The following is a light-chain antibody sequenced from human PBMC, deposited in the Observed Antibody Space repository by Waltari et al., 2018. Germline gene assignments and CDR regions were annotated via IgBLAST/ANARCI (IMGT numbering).Light chain of an antibody. Sequence: DIVMTQSPDSLAVSLGERATINCKSSRSLFYSPNNKDYLAWYQQKPGQPPKLLIYWASTRESGVPERFSGSGSGTEFTLTISSLQPEDVAFYYCQQYYHNTFTFGQGTKLEI. CDR2: WAS. CDR3: QQYYHNTFT. J-gene: IGKJ2*01. CDR1: RSLFYSPNNKDY. V-gene: IGKV4-1*01.